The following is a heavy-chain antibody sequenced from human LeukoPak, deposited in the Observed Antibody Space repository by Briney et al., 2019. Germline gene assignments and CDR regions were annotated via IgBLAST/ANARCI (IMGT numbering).Heavy chain of an antibody. CDR1: GFTFSSSA. V-gene: IGHV3-21*01. Sequence: GGSLRLSCAASGFTFSSSAMNWVRQAPGKGLEWVSSINNVASHIYYAHSVKGRFTISRDNAKNSLYLQMNSLSDEDTAVYYCARDRDYYAIDYWGQGTLVTVSS. D-gene: IGHD3-22*01. CDR2: INNVASHI. CDR3: ARDRDYYAIDY. J-gene: IGHJ4*02.